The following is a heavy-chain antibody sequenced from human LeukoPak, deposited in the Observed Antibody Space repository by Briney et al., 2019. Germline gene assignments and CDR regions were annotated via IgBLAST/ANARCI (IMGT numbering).Heavy chain of an antibody. V-gene: IGHV3-20*04. Sequence: GGSLRLSCAASGFTFDDYGMSWVRQAPGKGPEWVSGINWNGGSTGYADSVKGRFTISRDNAKNSLYLQMNSLRAEDTALYYCARSGTLLYYYMDVWGKGTTVTVSS. D-gene: IGHD2-21*02. J-gene: IGHJ6*03. CDR2: INWNGGST. CDR3: ARSGTLLYYYMDV. CDR1: GFTFDDYG.